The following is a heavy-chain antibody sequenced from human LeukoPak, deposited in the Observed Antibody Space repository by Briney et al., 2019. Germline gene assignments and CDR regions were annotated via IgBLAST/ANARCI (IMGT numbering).Heavy chain of an antibody. CDR3: AKDLDDSSGYYPDY. CDR1: GFTFSSYW. J-gene: IGHJ4*02. Sequence: PGGSLRLSCAASGFTFSSYWMSWVRQAPGKGLEWVANIKQDGSEKYYVDSVKGRFTISRDNSKNTLYLQMNSLRAEDTAVYYCAKDLDDSSGYYPDYWGQGTLVTVSS. CDR2: IKQDGSEK. D-gene: IGHD3-22*01. V-gene: IGHV3-7*03.